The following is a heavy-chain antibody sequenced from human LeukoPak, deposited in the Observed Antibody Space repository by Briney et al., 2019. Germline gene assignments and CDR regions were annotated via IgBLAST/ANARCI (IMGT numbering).Heavy chain of an antibody. CDR3: ARDRSLCERPTKVWFDP. Sequence: ASVKVSCKASGYTFTRYHIHWVRQAPGQGLEWMGWINPNSGGTNYAQKFQGRVTMTRDTSISTAYMELSRLRSDDTAVYYCARDRSLCERPTKVWFDPWGQGTLVTVSS. CDR1: GYTFTRYH. D-gene: IGHD2-21*01. J-gene: IGHJ5*02. CDR2: INPNSGGT. V-gene: IGHV1-2*02.